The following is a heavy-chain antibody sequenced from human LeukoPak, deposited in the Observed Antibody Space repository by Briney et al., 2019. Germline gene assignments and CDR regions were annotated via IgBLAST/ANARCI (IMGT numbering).Heavy chain of an antibody. D-gene: IGHD1-7*01. V-gene: IGHV1-46*01. CDR2: INPSGGST. CDR3: ARDLRLELGGGGFDP. J-gene: IGHJ5*02. CDR1: GYTFTSYY. Sequence: GASVKVSCKASGYTFTSYYMHWVRQAPGQGLEWMGIINPSGGSTSYAQKFQGRVTMTRDMSTSTVYMELSSLRSEDTAVYYCARDLRLELGGGGFDPWGQGTLVTVSS.